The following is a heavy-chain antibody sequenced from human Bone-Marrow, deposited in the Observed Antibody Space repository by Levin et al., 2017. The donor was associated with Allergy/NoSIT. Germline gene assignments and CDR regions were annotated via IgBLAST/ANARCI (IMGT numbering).Heavy chain of an antibody. V-gene: IGHV3-30*18. CDR2: ISYDGSNK. J-gene: IGHJ3*02. D-gene: IGHD3-3*01. CDR3: AKSSRFLEPLFDDAFDI. Sequence: GGSLRLSCAASIFSFNSYGMHWVRQAPGKGLEWVAIISYDGSNKYYTDSVKGRFTISRDNSKNTLYLQMNSLRAEDTAFYYCAKSSRFLEPLFDDAFDIWGQGTMVTVSS. CDR1: IFSFNSYG.